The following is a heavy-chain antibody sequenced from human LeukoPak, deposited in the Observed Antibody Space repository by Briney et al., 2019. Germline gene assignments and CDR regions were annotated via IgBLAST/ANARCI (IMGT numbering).Heavy chain of an antibody. CDR1: GGSISSYY. D-gene: IGHD1-26*01. CDR3: ARELWSGSYHWFDP. CDR2: IYYSGST. V-gene: IGHV4-59*01. J-gene: IGHJ5*02. Sequence: SETLSLTCTVSGGSISSYYWSWIREPPGKGLEWIGYIYYSGSTNYNPSLKSRVTISVDTSKNQFSLKLSSVTAADTAVYYCARELWSGSYHWFDPWGQGTLVTVSS.